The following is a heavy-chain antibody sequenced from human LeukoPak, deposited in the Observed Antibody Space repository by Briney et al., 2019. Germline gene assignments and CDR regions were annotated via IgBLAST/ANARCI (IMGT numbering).Heavy chain of an antibody. CDR2: INHSGST. V-gene: IGHV4-34*01. D-gene: IGHD1-14*01. Sequence: SETLSLTCAVYGGSFSGYYWSWIRQPPGKGLEWIGEINHSGSTNYNPSLRSRVTISVDTSKNQFSLKLSSVTAADTAVYYCARGSGIPDYWGQGTLVTVSS. J-gene: IGHJ4*02. CDR1: GGSFSGYY. CDR3: ARGSGIPDY.